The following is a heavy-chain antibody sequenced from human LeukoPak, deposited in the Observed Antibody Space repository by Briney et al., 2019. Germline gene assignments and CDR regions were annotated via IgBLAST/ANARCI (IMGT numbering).Heavy chain of an antibody. Sequence: ASVKVSCKASGYTFTGYYMHLVRQAPGQGLEWMGWISAYNGNTNYAQKLQGRVTMTTDTSTSTAYMELRSLRSDDTAVYYCASWSSALDYWGQGTLVTVSS. J-gene: IGHJ4*02. D-gene: IGHD2-2*01. V-gene: IGHV1-18*04. CDR3: ASWSSALDY. CDR1: GYTFTGYY. CDR2: ISAYNGNT.